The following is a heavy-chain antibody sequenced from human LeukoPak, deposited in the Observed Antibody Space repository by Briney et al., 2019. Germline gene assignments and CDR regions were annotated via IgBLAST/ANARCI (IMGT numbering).Heavy chain of an antibody. CDR1: GFTFSDYY. CDR2: ISSSGTTI. CDR3: AKDLGVTTFDY. V-gene: IGHV3-11*01. J-gene: IGHJ4*02. Sequence: GGSLRLSCAASGFTFSDYYMNWIRQAPGKGLEWVSYISSSGTTIYYADSVKGRFTISRDNTKNSLYLQMNSLRAEDTAVYYCAKDLGVTTFDYWGQGTLFTVSA. D-gene: IGHD2-21*02.